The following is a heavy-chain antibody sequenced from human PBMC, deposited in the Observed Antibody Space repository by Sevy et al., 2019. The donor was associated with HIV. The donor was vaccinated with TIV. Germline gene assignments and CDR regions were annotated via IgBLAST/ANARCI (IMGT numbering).Heavy chain of an antibody. V-gene: IGHV3-7*01. D-gene: IGHD1-7*01. CDR3: TRDDGNYYFHY. CDR2: IKQDAGQK. CDR1: GFTFSKYW. J-gene: IGHJ4*02. Sequence: GSLRLSCAASGFTFSKYWMGWVRQAPGKGLEWVANIKQDAGQKYYVDSVKGRFTISRDNAKNSLYLQMNSLRAEDTAVYFCTRDDGNYYFHYWGQGTLVTVSS.